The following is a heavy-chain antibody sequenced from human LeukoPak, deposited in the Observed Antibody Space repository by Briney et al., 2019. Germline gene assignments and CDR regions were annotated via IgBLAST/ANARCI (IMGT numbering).Heavy chain of an antibody. CDR1: GFAFSSYS. CDR3: ARASIRFLEWILSYFDY. Sequence: PGGSLRLSCAASGFAFSSYSMNWVRQAPGKGLEWVSYISSSSSTIYYADSVKGRFTISGDNAKNSLYLQMNSLRAEDTAVYYCARASIRFLEWILSYFDYWGQGTLVTVSS. D-gene: IGHD3-3*01. CDR2: ISSSSSTI. V-gene: IGHV3-48*01. J-gene: IGHJ4*02.